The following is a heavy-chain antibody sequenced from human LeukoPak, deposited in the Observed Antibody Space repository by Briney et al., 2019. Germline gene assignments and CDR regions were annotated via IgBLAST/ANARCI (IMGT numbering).Heavy chain of an antibody. J-gene: IGHJ4*02. CDR2: IYHSGST. CDR1: GGSISSSNW. CDR3: ARYDSSGYYPYFDY. V-gene: IGHV4-4*02. D-gene: IGHD3-22*01. Sequence: SETLSLTCAVSGGSISSSNWWSWVRQPPGKGLEWIGEIYHSGSTNYNPSLKSRVTISVDTSKNQFSLKLSSVTAADTAVYYCARYDSSGYYPYFDYWGQGTLVTVSS.